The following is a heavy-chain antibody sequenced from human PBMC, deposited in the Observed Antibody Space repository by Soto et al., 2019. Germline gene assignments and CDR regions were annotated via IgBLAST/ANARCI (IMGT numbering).Heavy chain of an antibody. CDR2: ISGSGGST. D-gene: IGHD2-2*03. Sequence: GGSLRLSCAASGFTFSSYAMSWVRQAPGKGLEWVSAISGSGGSTYYADSVKGRFTISRDNSKNTLYLQMNSLRAEDTAVYYCAKEDGYCSSTSCPMGNWFDPWGQGTLVTVSS. V-gene: IGHV3-23*01. J-gene: IGHJ5*02. CDR3: AKEDGYCSSTSCPMGNWFDP. CDR1: GFTFSSYA.